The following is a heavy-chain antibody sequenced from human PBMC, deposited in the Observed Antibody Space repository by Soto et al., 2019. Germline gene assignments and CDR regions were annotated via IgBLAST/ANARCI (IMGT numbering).Heavy chain of an antibody. CDR2: INQDGSEK. D-gene: IGHD2-21*02. Sequence: GGSLRLSCAASGFTFSSYWMSWVRQAPGKGLEWVANINQDGSEKYSVDSVKGRFTISRDNAKNSLYLQMNSLRAEDTAVYYCARDNIVVVTAYDYWGQGTLVTVSS. CDR1: GFTFSSYW. CDR3: ARDNIVVVTAYDY. J-gene: IGHJ4*02. V-gene: IGHV3-7*03.